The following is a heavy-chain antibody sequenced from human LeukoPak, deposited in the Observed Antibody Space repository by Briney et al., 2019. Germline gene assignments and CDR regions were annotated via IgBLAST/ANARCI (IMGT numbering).Heavy chain of an antibody. CDR2: ISYDGSNK. D-gene: IGHD3-10*01. CDR1: GFTFSSYA. CDR3: ARKPPIYYGSGSYSAGMDV. V-gene: IGHV3-30*03. J-gene: IGHJ6*02. Sequence: GGSLRLSCAASGFTFSSYAMSWVRQAPGKGLEWVAVISYDGSNKYYADSVKGRFTISRDNSKNTLYLQMNSLRAEDTAVYYCARKPPIYYGSGSYSAGMDVWGQGTTVTVSS.